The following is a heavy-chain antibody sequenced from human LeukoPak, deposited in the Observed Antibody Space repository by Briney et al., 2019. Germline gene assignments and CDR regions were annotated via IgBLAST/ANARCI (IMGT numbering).Heavy chain of an antibody. CDR3: TTDQWLVSTFDY. Sequence: GGSLRLSCAASGFTFSNAWMSWVRQAPGKGLEWVGRIKSKTDGGTTDYAAPVKGRFTISRDDSKNTLYLQMNSLKTEDTAVCYCTTDQWLVSTFDYWGQGTLVTVSS. V-gene: IGHV3-15*01. CDR2: IKSKTDGGTT. J-gene: IGHJ4*02. D-gene: IGHD6-19*01. CDR1: GFTFSNAW.